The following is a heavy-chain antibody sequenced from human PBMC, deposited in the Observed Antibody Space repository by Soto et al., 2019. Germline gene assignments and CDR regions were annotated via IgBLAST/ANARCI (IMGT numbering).Heavy chain of an antibody. D-gene: IGHD6-6*01. Sequence: SLTCTDSGGSIRDFYWSWLRQPPGKGLEWIGYIYYSGSTNYNPSLKSRVSISVDTSKNQFSLNLRSMSPADTAGYYCARVGGLAARTFDYWGPGTLVTVSS. J-gene: IGHJ4*02. V-gene: IGHV4-59*01. CDR2: IYYSGST. CDR1: GGSIRDFY. CDR3: ARVGGLAARTFDY.